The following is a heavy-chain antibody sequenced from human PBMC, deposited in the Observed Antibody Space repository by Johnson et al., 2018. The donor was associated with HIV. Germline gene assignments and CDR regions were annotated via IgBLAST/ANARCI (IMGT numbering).Heavy chain of an antibody. V-gene: IGHV3-23*04. CDR3: AREEGTDILTRGDAFDI. CDR1: GFTFSSYA. CDR2: ISGSAGIT. J-gene: IGHJ3*02. Sequence: VQLVESGGGLVQRGGSLRLSCIASGFTFSSYAMSWVRQAPGKGLEWVSAISGSAGITYYADSVKGRFTISRDNSKNTLYLQMNSLRAEDTAVYYCAREEGTDILTRGDAFDIWGQGTMVTVSS. D-gene: IGHD3-9*01.